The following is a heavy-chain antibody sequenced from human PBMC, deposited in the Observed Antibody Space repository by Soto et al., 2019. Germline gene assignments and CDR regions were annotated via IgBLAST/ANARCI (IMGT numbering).Heavy chain of an antibody. CDR3: ARDYYDSSGYDPLGAFDI. J-gene: IGHJ3*02. V-gene: IGHV1-2*02. D-gene: IGHD3-22*01. CDR2: INPNSGGT. Sequence: GASVKVSCKASGYTFTGYYIHWVRQAPGQGLEWMGWINPNSGGTNYAQKFQGRVTMTRDTSISTAYMELSRLRSDDTAVYYCARDYYDSSGYDPLGAFDIWGQGTMVTVSS. CDR1: GYTFTGYY.